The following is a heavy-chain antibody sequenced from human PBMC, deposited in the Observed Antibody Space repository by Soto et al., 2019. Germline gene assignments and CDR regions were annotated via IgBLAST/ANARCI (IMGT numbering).Heavy chain of an antibody. CDR2: IYYSGST. CDR3: ARGPYCGGDCYSDGPNWFDP. CDR1: GGSISSYG. V-gene: IGHV4-59*01. D-gene: IGHD2-21*02. J-gene: IGHJ5*02. Sequence: SDTLSLTCTFSGGSISSYGLSWIRQPPGKGLEWIGYIYYSGSTNYNPSLKSRVTISVDTSKNQFSLKLSSVTAADTAVYYCARGPYCGGDCYSDGPNWFDPWGQGTLVNFS.